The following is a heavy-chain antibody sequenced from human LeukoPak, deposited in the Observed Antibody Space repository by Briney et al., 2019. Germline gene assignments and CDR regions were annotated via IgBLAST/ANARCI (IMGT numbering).Heavy chain of an antibody. Sequence: PGGSLRLSCVASGFTFSSRDWMTWVRQAPGKGLEWVANIKQDGSEKNYVDSVKGRFTISRDNAKNTLYLQMNSLRAEDTAVYYCARDPEMGELQVLGAFDIWGQGTMVTVSS. J-gene: IGHJ3*02. CDR3: ARDPEMGELQVLGAFDI. D-gene: IGHD1-26*01. CDR2: IKQDGSEK. CDR1: GFTFSSRDW. V-gene: IGHV3-7*01.